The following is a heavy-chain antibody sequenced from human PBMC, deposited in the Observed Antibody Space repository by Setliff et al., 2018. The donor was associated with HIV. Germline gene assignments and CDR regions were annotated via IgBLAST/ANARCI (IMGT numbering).Heavy chain of an antibody. V-gene: IGHV4-61*08. CDR2: IYYTGST. Sequence: SETLSLTCTVSGGSISSGDYYWSWIRQHPRKGLEWIGYIYYTGSTYYNPSLKSRVSISLDTSKKQVSLKLSSVTAADTAVYYCAKEVHVSSYYGMDVWGQGTTVTVSS. D-gene: IGHD3-16*01. CDR1: GGSISSGDYY. CDR3: AKEVHVSSYYGMDV. J-gene: IGHJ6*02.